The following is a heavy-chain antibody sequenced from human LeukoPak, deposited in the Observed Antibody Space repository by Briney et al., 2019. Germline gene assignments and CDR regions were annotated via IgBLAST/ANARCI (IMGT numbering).Heavy chain of an antibody. Sequence: ASVKVPCKASGYTFTSYGISWVRQAPGQGLEWMGWISAYNGNTNYAQKLQGRVTMTTDTSTSTAYMELRSLRSDDTAVYYCAREAPDIVVVPASRGFDIWGQGTMVTVSS. CDR2: ISAYNGNT. D-gene: IGHD2-2*01. V-gene: IGHV1-18*01. CDR3: AREAPDIVVVPASRGFDI. J-gene: IGHJ3*02. CDR1: GYTFTSYG.